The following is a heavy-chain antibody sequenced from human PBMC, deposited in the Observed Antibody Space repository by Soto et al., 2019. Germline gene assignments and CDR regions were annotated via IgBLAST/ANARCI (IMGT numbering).Heavy chain of an antibody. D-gene: IGHD3-10*01. V-gene: IGHV3-30*18. J-gene: IGHJ6*02. CDR2: ISYDGRNK. Sequence: PGGSLRLSCAASGFTFSSYDIHWVRQAPGKGLEWVAVISYDGRNKYYADSVKGRFTISRDNSKNTLFLQMNSLRAEDTAVYFCAKNHLIRGVIISGLDVWGQGTTVTVSS. CDR3: AKNHLIRGVIISGLDV. CDR1: GFTFSSYD.